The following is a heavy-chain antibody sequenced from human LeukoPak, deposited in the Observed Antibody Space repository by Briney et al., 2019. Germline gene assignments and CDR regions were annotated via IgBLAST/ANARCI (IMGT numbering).Heavy chain of an antibody. CDR3: ARDSGSYYVPAFDI. J-gene: IGHJ3*02. CDR2: ISSSSSTI. CDR1: GFTFSSDS. V-gene: IGHV3-48*01. D-gene: IGHD1-26*01. Sequence: GGSLRLSCAASGFTFSSDSMNWVRQAPGKGREWVSYISSSSSTITYADSVKGRFTISRDNAKHSLYLQMNSLRAEDTAVYYCARDSGSYYVPAFDIWGQGTMVTVS.